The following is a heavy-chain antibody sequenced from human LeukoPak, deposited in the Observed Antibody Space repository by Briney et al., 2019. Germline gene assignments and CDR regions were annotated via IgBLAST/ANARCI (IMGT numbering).Heavy chain of an antibody. Sequence: PSETLSLTCTVSGGSVSSGIYSWSWIRQPPGTGLEWIGYIYYSGSSNYNPSLMSRVAISVDTSKNQFSLKLGSVTAADAAVYYCARGESSNWSFDYWGQGTLVTVSS. V-gene: IGHV4-61*01. CDR3: ARGESSNWSFDY. CDR2: IYYSGSS. CDR1: GGSVSSGIYS. J-gene: IGHJ4*02. D-gene: IGHD6-13*01.